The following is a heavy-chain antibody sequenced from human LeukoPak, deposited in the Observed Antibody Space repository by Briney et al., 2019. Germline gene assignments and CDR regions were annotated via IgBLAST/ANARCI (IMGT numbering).Heavy chain of an antibody. Sequence: KPSETLSLTCAVYGGSFSGHYWSWIRQPPRKGLKWIGESNQSGSTNYNPSFKCRVPISVDTSRNQFSMQLSSVTAADPAVYYCARLSVYHDILTGYRRSYWYFGLWGRGTLVTVSS. CDR2: SNQSGST. V-gene: IGHV4-34*01. D-gene: IGHD3-9*01. J-gene: IGHJ2*01. CDR3: ARLSVYHDILTGYRRSYWYFGL. CDR1: GGSFSGHY.